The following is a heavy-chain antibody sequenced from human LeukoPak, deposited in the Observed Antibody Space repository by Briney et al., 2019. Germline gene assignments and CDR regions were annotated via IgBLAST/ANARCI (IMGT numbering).Heavy chain of an antibody. Sequence: GGSLRLSCAASGFTFSSSNMHWVRQAPGKGLEWVSFISGTSTAIYYADSVKGRFTISRDIARKSLYLQMNSLRAEDTAVYYCARGGGRYYSDAFDIWGQGTVVTVSS. D-gene: IGHD1-26*01. V-gene: IGHV3-48*01. CDR3: ARGGGRYYSDAFDI. CDR2: ISGTSTAI. J-gene: IGHJ3*02. CDR1: GFTFSSSN.